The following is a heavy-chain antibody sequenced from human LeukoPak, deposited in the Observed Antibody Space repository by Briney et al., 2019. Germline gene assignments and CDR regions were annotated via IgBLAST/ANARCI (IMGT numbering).Heavy chain of an antibody. CDR2: ISSSGTTI. Sequence: GGSLRLSCAASGFRFSSYAMSWIRQAPGKGLEWVSYISSSGTTIYYADSVKGRFTISRDNSKNTLYLQMNSLRAEDTAVYYCAKEGDIVAPMVDYWGQGTLVTVSS. CDR3: AKEGDIVAPMVDY. J-gene: IGHJ4*02. CDR1: GFRFSSYA. V-gene: IGHV3-48*01. D-gene: IGHD2-15*01.